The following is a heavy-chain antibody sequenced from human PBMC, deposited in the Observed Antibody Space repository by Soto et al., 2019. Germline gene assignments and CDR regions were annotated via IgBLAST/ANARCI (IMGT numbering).Heavy chain of an antibody. J-gene: IGHJ6*03. CDR2: INSDGIST. D-gene: IGHD3-3*01. V-gene: IGHV3-74*01. CDR1: GFTFSSYW. Sequence: PGGSLRLSCAASGFTFSSYWMHWVRQAPGKGLVWVSRINSDGISTSYADSVKGRFTISRDNAKNTLYLQMISLRAEDTAVYYCARAASLYYDFWSGSLPYYYYYMDVWGKGTTVTVSS. CDR3: ARAASLYYDFWSGSLPYYYYYMDV.